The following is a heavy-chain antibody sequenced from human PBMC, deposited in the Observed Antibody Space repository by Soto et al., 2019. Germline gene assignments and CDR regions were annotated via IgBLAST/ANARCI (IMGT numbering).Heavy chain of an antibody. J-gene: IGHJ6*02. Sequence: SETLSLTCAVSGGSISSGGYSWGWIRQPPGKGLEWIGSIYHSGRTHYNPSLKSRVTISVDTSKNQFSLKLSSVTGADTAVYYCARRYHHCYRQSFSGQGTTVTVSS. V-gene: IGHV4-30-2*01. D-gene: IGHD2-15*01. CDR1: GGSISSGGYS. CDR2: IYHSGRT. CDR3: ARRYHHCYRQSF.